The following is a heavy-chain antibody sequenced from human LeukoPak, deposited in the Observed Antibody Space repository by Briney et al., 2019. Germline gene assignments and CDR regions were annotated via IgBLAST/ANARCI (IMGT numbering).Heavy chain of an antibody. V-gene: IGHV3-21*01. CDR1: GFTVSSNY. CDR2: ISSSSSYI. J-gene: IGHJ4*02. Sequence: GGSLRLSCAASGFTVSSNYMSWVRQAPGKGLEWVSSISSSSSYIYYADSVKGRFTISRDNAKNSLYLQMNSLRAEDTAVYYCARDHDILTGPAYYFDYWGQGTLVTVSS. CDR3: ARDHDILTGPAYYFDY. D-gene: IGHD3-9*01.